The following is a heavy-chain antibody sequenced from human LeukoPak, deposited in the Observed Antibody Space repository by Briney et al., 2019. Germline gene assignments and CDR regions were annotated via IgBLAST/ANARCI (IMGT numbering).Heavy chain of an antibody. CDR3: ARTDRTYYDFWSGYYTGNWFDP. J-gene: IGHJ5*02. V-gene: IGHV1-18*01. CDR1: SYTFTSYG. CDR2: ISAYNGNT. Sequence: ASVKVSCKASSYTFTSYGISWVRQAPGQGLEWMGWISAYNGNTNYAQKLQGRVTMTTDTSTSTAYMELRSLRSDDTAVYYCARTDRTYYDFWSGYYTGNWFDPWGQGTLVTVSS. D-gene: IGHD3-3*01.